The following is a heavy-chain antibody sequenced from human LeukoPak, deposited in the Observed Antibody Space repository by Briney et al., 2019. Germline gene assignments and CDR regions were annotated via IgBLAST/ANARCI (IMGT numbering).Heavy chain of an antibody. CDR3: AGAGYSGYGVISDYGMDV. D-gene: IGHD5-12*01. CDR2: VSPNSANT. Sequence: GASVKVSCKASGYTFTSYDVNWVRQATGQGLEWMGWVSPNSANTAYAQKFQGRVTMTRDTSISTAYMELSRLRSDDTAVYYCAGAGYSGYGVISDYGMDVWGQGTTVTVSS. V-gene: IGHV1-8*01. J-gene: IGHJ6*02. CDR1: GYTFTSYD.